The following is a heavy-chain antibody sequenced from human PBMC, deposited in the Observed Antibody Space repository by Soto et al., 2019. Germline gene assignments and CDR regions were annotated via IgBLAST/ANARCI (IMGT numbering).Heavy chain of an antibody. CDR1: GFSFTSAW. CDR2: IKTNIDGGAT. D-gene: IGHD5-12*01. CDR3: TTGRGGSAYVPGAY. J-gene: IGHJ4*02. V-gene: IGHV3-15*07. Sequence: EVQLVESGGGLVKPGGSLRLSCAASGFSFTSAWMNWVRQIPGKGLEWVCRIKTNIDGGATDYSAPVKGRFTISRDDSKDTVYLQMNSLKTEDTAVYYCTTGRGGSAYVPGAYWGQGALVTVSS.